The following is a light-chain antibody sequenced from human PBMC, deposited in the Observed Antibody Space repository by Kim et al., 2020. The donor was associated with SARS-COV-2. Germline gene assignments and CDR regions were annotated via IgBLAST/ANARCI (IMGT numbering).Light chain of an antibody. J-gene: IGKJ1*01. Sequence: DIVLTQSPGTLSLSPGDRATLSCRASQSLSSSHLAWYQQRPGRAPRLLIYDASTRATGIPDRFSGTASGTDFTLSISRLEPEDFAVYYCQQYATSSRTFGQGTKLEIK. CDR2: DAS. CDR3: QQYATSSRT. CDR1: QSLSSSH. V-gene: IGKV3-20*01.